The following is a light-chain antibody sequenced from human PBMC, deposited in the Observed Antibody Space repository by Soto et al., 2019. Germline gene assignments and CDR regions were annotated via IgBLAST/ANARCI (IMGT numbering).Light chain of an antibody. CDR2: GIS. Sequence: ENVLTQSPGTLSLSPGGRATLSCRATQTVTNRYFAWYQQKPGQSPRLLIYGISSRATDIPDRFSGSGSGTDFTLTITRLEPEDFVVYYCQQYSTLPHTFGQGTKVDIK. CDR3: QQYSTLPHT. J-gene: IGKJ2*01. V-gene: IGKV3-20*01. CDR1: QTVTNRY.